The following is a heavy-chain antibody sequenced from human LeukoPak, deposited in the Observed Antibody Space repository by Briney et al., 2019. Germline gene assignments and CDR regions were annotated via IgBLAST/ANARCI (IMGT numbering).Heavy chain of an antibody. CDR2: IYYSGST. CDR3: ARHRISHSSWYYYNIEYHY. J-gene: IGHJ4*02. Sequence: PSETLPLTCTVSGGSISSSSYYWGWIRQPPGKGLEWIGSIYYSGSTYYNPSLKSRVTISVDTSKNQFSLKLSSVTAADTAVYYCARHRISHSSWYYYNIEYHYWGQGTLVTVSS. D-gene: IGHD6-13*01. CDR1: GGSISSSSYY. V-gene: IGHV4-39*01.